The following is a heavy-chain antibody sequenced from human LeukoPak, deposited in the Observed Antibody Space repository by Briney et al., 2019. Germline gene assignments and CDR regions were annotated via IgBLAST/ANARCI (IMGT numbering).Heavy chain of an antibody. J-gene: IGHJ5*02. CDR3: ARGPSGLGFDP. D-gene: IGHD3-16*01. CDR1: GGSISSYY. V-gene: IGHV4-59*12. CDR2: IYYSGST. Sequence: PSETLSLTCTVSGGSISSYYWSWIRQPPGKGLEWIGYIYYSGSTNYNPSLKSRVTMSVDTSKNQFSLKLSSVTAADTAVYYCARGPSGLGFDPWGQGTLVTVSS.